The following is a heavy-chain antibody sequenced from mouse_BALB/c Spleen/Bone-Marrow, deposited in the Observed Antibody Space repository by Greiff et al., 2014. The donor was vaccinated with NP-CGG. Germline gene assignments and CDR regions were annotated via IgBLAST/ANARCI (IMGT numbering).Heavy chain of an antibody. Sequence: EVMLVESGGGLAQPGGSLKLSCAASGFTFSNYGMSWVPQTPDKRLELVATINGNGGSTYYPDSVKGRFTISRDTAKNTLYLQMSSLKSEETAMYYCVRGNYGNYVDYFDFWGQGTTFTVSS. D-gene: IGHD2-1*01. J-gene: IGHJ2*01. V-gene: IGHV5-6-3*01. CDR1: GFTFSNYG. CDR3: VRGNYGNYVDYFDF. CDR2: INGNGGST.